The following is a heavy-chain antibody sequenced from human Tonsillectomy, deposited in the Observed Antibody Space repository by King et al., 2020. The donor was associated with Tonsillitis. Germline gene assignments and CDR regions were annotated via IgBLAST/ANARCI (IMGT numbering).Heavy chain of an antibody. CDR2: IYYSGSA. D-gene: IGHD6-6*01. J-gene: IGHJ6*02. V-gene: IGHV4-59*08. Sequence: VQLQESGPGLVKPSETLSLTCTVSGGSISNYYWSWIRQPPGKGLEWIGYIYYSGSANYNPSLKSRVTISIDTSKNQFSLKLSSVTAADTALYYCACSREKVHYFYGLDVWGQGTTVTVSS. CDR3: ACSREKVHYFYGLDV. CDR1: GGSISNYY.